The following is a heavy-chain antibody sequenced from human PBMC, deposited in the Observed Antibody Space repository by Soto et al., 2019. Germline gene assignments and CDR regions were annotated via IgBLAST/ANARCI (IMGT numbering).Heavy chain of an antibody. Sequence: PGGSLRLSCAASGFTFSSFGMHWVRQAPGKGLEWVAVISFDGSKKYYADSVEGRFTISRDNSKNTLFLQMNSLRAEDTAVYYCAKDSMGDYYGMDVWGQGTTVTVSS. CDR3: AKDSMGDYYGMDV. CDR2: ISFDGSKK. D-gene: IGHD1-26*01. J-gene: IGHJ6*02. V-gene: IGHV3-30*18. CDR1: GFTFSSFG.